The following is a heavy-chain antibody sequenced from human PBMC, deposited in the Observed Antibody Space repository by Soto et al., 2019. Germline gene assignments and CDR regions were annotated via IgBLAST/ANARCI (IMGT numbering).Heavy chain of an antibody. J-gene: IGHJ4*02. Sequence: SETLSLTCTVSGGSISSYYWSWIRQPPGKGLEWIGYIYYSGSTNYNPSLKSRVTISVDTSKNQFSLKLSSVTAADTAVYYCARYLGYCSGGSCYSYFDYWGQGTLVTVSS. V-gene: IGHV4-59*01. D-gene: IGHD2-15*01. CDR1: GGSISSYY. CDR3: ARYLGYCSGGSCYSYFDY. CDR2: IYYSGST.